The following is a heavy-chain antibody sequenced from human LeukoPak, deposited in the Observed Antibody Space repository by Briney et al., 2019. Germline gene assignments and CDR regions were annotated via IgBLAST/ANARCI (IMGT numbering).Heavy chain of an antibody. CDR2: INPNSGGT. CDR3: ARAPLGLPFDY. V-gene: IGHV1-2*02. CDR1: GYTFTGYY. J-gene: IGHJ4*02. Sequence: ASVKVSCKASGYTFTGYYMHWVRQAPGQGLEWMAWINPNSGGTNYAQKFQGRVTMTRDTSISTAHMELSRLTSDDTAVYYCARAPLGLPFDYWGQGSLVTASS.